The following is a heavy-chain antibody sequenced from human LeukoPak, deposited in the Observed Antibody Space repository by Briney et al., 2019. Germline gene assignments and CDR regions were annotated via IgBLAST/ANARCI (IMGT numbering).Heavy chain of an antibody. CDR1: GFTVSSNY. CDR2: IYSGGST. J-gene: IGHJ4*02. D-gene: IGHD1-26*01. Sequence: GGSLRLSCAASGFTVSSNYMIWVRQAPGKGLEWVSVIYSGGSTYYADSVKGRFTISRDNSKNTRYLQMNSLRAEDTAVYYCARARGGSYPFDYWGQGTLVTVSS. V-gene: IGHV3-53*01. CDR3: ARARGGSYPFDY.